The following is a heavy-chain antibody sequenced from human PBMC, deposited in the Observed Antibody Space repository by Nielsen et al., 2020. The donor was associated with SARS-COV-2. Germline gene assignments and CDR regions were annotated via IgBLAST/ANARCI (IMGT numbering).Heavy chain of an antibody. CDR2: ISGSGGST. V-gene: IGHV3-23*01. Sequence: GGSLRLSCAASGFTFSSYAMSWVRQAPGKGLEWVSAISGSGGSTYYADSVKGRFTISRDNSKNTLYLQMNSLRAEDTAVYYCAKRAQNYDFWSGTYYYYYYMDVWGKGTTVTVSS. D-gene: IGHD3-3*01. J-gene: IGHJ6*03. CDR1: GFTFSSYA. CDR3: AKRAQNYDFWSGTYYYYYYMDV.